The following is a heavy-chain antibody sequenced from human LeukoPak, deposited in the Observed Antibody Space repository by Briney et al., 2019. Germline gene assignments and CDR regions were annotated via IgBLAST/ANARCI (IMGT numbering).Heavy chain of an antibody. CDR2: INPNSGGT. CDR1: GYTFTGYY. J-gene: IGHJ6*03. V-gene: IGHV1-2*02. Sequence: GASVKVSCKASGYTFTGYYMHWVRQAPGQGLEWMGWINPNSGGTNYAQKFQGRVTMTRDTSIGTAYMELSRLRSDDTAVYYCARCKIVEGSYYNEYYYYYMDVWGKGTTVTISS. D-gene: IGHD3-10*01. CDR3: ARCKIVEGSYYNEYYYYYMDV.